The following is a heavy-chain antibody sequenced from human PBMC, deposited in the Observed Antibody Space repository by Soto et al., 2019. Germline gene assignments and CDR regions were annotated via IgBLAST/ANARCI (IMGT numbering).Heavy chain of an antibody. J-gene: IGHJ3*02. CDR3: ASHTLSGHDSFDI. D-gene: IGHD6-25*01. Sequence: ASVKVSCKASGYTFTSYYMHWVRQAPGQGLEWMGIINPSGGSTSYAQKFQGRVTMTRDTSTSTVYMELSSLRSEDTAVYYCASHTLSGHDSFDIWCQGTMVTV. CDR2: INPSGGST. CDR1: GYTFTSYY. V-gene: IGHV1-46*01.